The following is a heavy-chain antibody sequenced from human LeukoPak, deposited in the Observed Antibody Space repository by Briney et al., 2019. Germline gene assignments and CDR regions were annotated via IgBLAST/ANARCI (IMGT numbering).Heavy chain of an antibody. V-gene: IGHV3-48*03. Sequence: GGSLRLSCAASGFTFSSYEMNWVRQAPGKGLEWVSYFSDSGSTIYYADSVKGRFTISRDNAKNSLYLQMNSLRAEDTAVYYCARDYRESAIFGVVFGIDYWGQGTLVTVSS. J-gene: IGHJ4*02. CDR2: FSDSGSTI. CDR1: GFTFSSYE. D-gene: IGHD3-3*01. CDR3: ARDYRESAIFGVVFGIDY.